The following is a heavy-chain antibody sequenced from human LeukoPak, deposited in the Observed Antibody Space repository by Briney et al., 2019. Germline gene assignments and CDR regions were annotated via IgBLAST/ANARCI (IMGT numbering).Heavy chain of an antibody. CDR2: ISGSGGST. J-gene: IGHJ5*02. V-gene: IGHV3-23*01. Sequence: PGGSLRLSCAASGFTFSSYAMSWVRQAPGKGLEWVSAISGSGGSTYYADSVKGRFTISRDNSKNTLYLQINRLRAEDTAVYYCAKKMDVLEWPPTGNWFDPWGQGTLVTVSS. CDR3: AKKMDVLEWPPTGNWFDP. D-gene: IGHD3-3*01. CDR1: GFTFSSYA.